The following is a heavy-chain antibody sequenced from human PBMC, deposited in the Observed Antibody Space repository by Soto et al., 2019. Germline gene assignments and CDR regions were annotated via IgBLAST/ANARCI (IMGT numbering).Heavy chain of an antibody. J-gene: IGHJ5*02. D-gene: IGHD3-10*01. Sequence: QVQLQESGPGLVKPSETLSLTCTVSGGSISSYYWSWIRQPPGKGLEWIGYIYYSGGTNYNPSLKSRVTISVDTSKNQFSLKLSSVTAADTAVYYCARVWYYGSGSYGAYNWFDPWGQGTLVTVPS. CDR2: IYYSGGT. CDR3: ARVWYYGSGSYGAYNWFDP. V-gene: IGHV4-59*01. CDR1: GGSISSYY.